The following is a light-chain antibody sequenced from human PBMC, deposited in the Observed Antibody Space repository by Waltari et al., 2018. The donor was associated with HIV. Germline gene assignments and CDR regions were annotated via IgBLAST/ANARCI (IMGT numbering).Light chain of an antibody. J-gene: IGKJ1*01. CDR3: QQCFSTVWT. Sequence: DIVMTQFPESLAVSLGERATVSCKSSHTILHSSNNKNYLSWFQQKPGQPPKLLSYWASTRESGVSDRFTGSGSGTNFSLTISSLQAEDVAVDYCQQCFSTVWTFGQGTKVELK. CDR2: WAS. V-gene: IGKV4-1*01. CDR1: HTILHSSNNKNY.